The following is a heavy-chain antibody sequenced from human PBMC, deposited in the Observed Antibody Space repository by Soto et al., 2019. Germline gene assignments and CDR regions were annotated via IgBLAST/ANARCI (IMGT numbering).Heavy chain of an antibody. CDR2: ISYSGST. D-gene: IGHD1-1*01. CDR3: ARYTTGGTGFDY. CDR1: GGSVRSGSYY. V-gene: IGHV4-61*01. J-gene: IGHJ4*02. Sequence: QVQLQESGPGLVKPSETLSFTCTVSGGSVRSGSYYWSWIRQPPGKGLEWIGYISYSGSTNYNSSLKSRVTISKDTSENQFSLKLTSVTAADTAVYYCARYTTGGTGFDYWGQGTLVTVSS.